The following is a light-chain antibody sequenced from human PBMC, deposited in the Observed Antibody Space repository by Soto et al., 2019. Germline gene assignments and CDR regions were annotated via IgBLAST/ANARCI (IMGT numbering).Light chain of an antibody. CDR3: HQRNSWPRST. CDR1: QAVPSY. V-gene: IGKV3-11*01. Sequence: EVVLTQSPATLSLSPGERATLSCRASQAVPSYLAWYQQKPGQAPRLLIYDISNRATGIPARFSGSGSGTDFTLTISSLEREDVAVYYCHQRNSWPRSTFGQGTKLEIK. CDR2: DIS. J-gene: IGKJ2*02.